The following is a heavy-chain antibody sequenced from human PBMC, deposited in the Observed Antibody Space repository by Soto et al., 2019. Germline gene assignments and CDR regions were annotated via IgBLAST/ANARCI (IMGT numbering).Heavy chain of an antibody. CDR3: ARDLALMGYGDRPEFDY. CDR1: GYTFTSYG. D-gene: IGHD4-17*01. Sequence: QVQLVQSGAEVKKPGASVKVSCKASGYTFTSYGISWVRQAPGQGLEWMGWISAYNGNTNYAQKLQCRVTMTTDTSPSTAYMEMRSLRYEDAAVYYCARDLALMGYGDRPEFDYWGQGTLVNVSS. V-gene: IGHV1-18*04. J-gene: IGHJ4*02. CDR2: ISAYNGNT.